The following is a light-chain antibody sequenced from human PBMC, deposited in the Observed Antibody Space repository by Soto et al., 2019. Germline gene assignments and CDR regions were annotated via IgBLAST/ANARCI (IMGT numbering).Light chain of an antibody. CDR3: QQYNDKWT. Sequence: DIQMTPSPSTLSASVGDRVTITCRASQSISSWLAWYQQKPRKAPNLLIYKASSLQSGVPSRFSGSGSGTEFTLTISSLQPDDCGTYYCQQYNDKWTFGQGTKV. J-gene: IGKJ1*01. V-gene: IGKV1-5*03. CDR1: QSISSW. CDR2: KAS.